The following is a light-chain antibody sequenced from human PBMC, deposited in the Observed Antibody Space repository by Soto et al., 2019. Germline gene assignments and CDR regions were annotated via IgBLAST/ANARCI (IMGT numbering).Light chain of an antibody. V-gene: IGLV2-14*01. Sequence: QSALTQPASVSGSPGQSITISCTGTSSDVGGYNYVSWYQQHPGKAPKLMIYDVINRPSGVSNRFSGSKSGNTASLTISGLQADDEADYYCSSYTSSSTLGMFGGGTKLTVL. J-gene: IGLJ3*02. CDR3: SSYTSSSTLGM. CDR1: SSDVGGYNY. CDR2: DVI.